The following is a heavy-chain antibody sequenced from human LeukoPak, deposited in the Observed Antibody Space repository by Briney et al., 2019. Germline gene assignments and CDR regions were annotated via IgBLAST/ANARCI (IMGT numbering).Heavy chain of an antibody. V-gene: IGHV3-7*01. CDR3: ARDFTYVWGSYRYWIPFDY. CDR2: MRQDGGEI. D-gene: IGHD3-16*02. J-gene: IGHJ4*02. CDR1: GFTFSSYW. Sequence: GGSLRLSCAASGFTFSSYWMSWVRQAPGKGLEWVANMRQDGGEIYYVDSVKGRFTISRDNAKNSLYLQMNSLRAEDTAVYYCARDFTYVWGSYRYWIPFDYWGQGTLVTVSS.